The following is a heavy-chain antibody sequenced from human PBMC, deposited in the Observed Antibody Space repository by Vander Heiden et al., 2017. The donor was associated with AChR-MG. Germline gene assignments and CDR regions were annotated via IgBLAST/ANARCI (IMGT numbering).Heavy chain of an antibody. V-gene: IGHV4-38-2*02. Sequence: QVQLQESGPGLVKPSETLSLTCAVSGYSISSGYYWGWIRQPPGKGLEWIGSIYHSGSTYYNPSLKSRVTISVDTSKNQFSLKLSSVTAADTAVYYCARDYCSGGSCYDFWGQGTLVTVSS. D-gene: IGHD2-15*01. CDR2: IYHSGST. J-gene: IGHJ4*02. CDR3: ARDYCSGGSCYDF. CDR1: GYSISSGYY.